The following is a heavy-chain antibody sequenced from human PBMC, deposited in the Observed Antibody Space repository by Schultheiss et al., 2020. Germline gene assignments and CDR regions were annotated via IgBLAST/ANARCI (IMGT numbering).Heavy chain of an antibody. J-gene: IGHJ6*03. V-gene: IGHV4-30-4*01. CDR3: ARDPTPLRSMREYMDV. CDR2: VNHIGST. CDR1: GGSISSGDYY. Sequence: SQTLSLTCTVSGGSISSGDYYWSWIRQPPGKGLEWIGEVNHIGSTNHTPSLKSRVVISLDTSKNQFSLKLSSVTAADTAVYYCARDPTPLRSMREYMDVWGKGTTVTVSS. D-gene: IGHD4-17*01.